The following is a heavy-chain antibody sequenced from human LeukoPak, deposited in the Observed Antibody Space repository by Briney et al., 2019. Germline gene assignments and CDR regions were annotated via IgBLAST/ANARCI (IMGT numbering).Heavy chain of an antibody. CDR1: GGSFSGYY. V-gene: IGHV4-34*01. Sequence: SETLSLTCAVYGGSFSGYYWSWIRQPPGKGLEWIGEINHSGSTNYNPSLKSRVTISVDTSKNQFSLKLSSVTAADTAVYYCARDCSGGSCSPANFDYWGQGTLVTVSS. CDR2: INHSGST. D-gene: IGHD2-15*01. CDR3: ARDCSGGSCSPANFDY. J-gene: IGHJ4*02.